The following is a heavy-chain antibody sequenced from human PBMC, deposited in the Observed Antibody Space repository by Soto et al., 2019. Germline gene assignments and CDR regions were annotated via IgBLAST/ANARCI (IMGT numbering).Heavy chain of an antibody. CDR1: GGSISSGSYY. Sequence: SETVSLTCTVSGGSISSGSYYWGWVRQPPGKWLEWIGSIYYSGNAYYNPSLKSRVAVSVDTSKNQFSLKVTSVTATDTAVYYCARHKDTSSRYLLPDFWGQGTLVTVSS. J-gene: IGHJ4*02. CDR3: ARHKDTSSRYLLPDF. D-gene: IGHD6-13*01. V-gene: IGHV4-39*01. CDR2: IYYSGNA.